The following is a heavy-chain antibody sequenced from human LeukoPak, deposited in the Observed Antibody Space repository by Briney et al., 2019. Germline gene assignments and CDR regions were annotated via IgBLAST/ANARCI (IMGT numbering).Heavy chain of an antibody. CDR1: GFTFSSYG. J-gene: IGHJ3*02. CDR2: ISGSGGCP. CDR3: AKPLNYYGAGSYRDHAFDN. Sequence: GALRLSFAASGFTFSSYGMSWVRQAPGKGLEWVSVISGSGGCPYYADSGKGRFTISRDNSKNTLYLQMNSLRAEDTAVYYWAKPLNYYGAGSYRDHAFDNWGQGTMVTVSS. V-gene: IGHV3-23*01. D-gene: IGHD3-10*01.